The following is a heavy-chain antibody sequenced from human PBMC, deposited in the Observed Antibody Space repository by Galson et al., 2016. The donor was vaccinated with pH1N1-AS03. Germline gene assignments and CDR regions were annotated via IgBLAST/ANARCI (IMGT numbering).Heavy chain of an antibody. CDR3: TTRPSDSYWNTHWHYFDY. Sequence: AASGFTFSNAWMNWVRQAPGRGLEWVGRIKSKTDGGAADYAAPVKGRFTISRDDSKSTLYLQMNSLKPEDTAMYYCTTRPSDSYWNTHWHYFDYWGQGIPVTVSS. J-gene: IGHJ4*02. V-gene: IGHV3-15*07. D-gene: IGHD1-1*01. CDR1: GFTFSNAW. CDR2: IKSKTDGGAA.